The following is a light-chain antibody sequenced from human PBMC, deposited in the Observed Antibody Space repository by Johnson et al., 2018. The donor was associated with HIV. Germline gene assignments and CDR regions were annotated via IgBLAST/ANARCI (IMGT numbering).Light chain of an antibody. J-gene: IGLJ1*01. V-gene: IGLV1-51*02. Sequence: QPVLTQPPSLSAAPGQRVSISCSGNSSNIENYFVSWYQQLPGAAPRLLIYEDNKRPSGIPDRFSGSKSGASATLGITGLPTGDEADYYCGTWDSSLSAGRVFGTGTKVTVL. CDR1: SSNIENYF. CDR2: EDN. CDR3: GTWDSSLSAGRV.